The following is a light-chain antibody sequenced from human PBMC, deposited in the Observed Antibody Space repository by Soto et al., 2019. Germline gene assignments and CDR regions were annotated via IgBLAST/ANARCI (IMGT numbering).Light chain of an antibody. CDR1: QSISSY. V-gene: IGKV3-11*01. Sequence: EIVLTQSPATLSLSPGERATLSCRASQSISSYLAWYQQKPGQAPRLLIYDASNRATGIQARFSGGGSGTDFTLTIGSLEPEDFAVYYCQQRSNWPTFGGGTKVEIK. CDR2: DAS. CDR3: QQRSNWPT. J-gene: IGKJ4*01.